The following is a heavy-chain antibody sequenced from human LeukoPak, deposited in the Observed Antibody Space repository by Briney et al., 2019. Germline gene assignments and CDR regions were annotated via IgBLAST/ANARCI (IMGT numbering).Heavy chain of an antibody. CDR1: GGSISSSSYY. D-gene: IGHD2-2*02. J-gene: IGHJ6*03. V-gene: IGHV4-39*01. CDR3: ARVGSGCSSTSCYSAYYYYYMDV. CDR2: IYYSGST. Sequence: PSETLSLTCTVSGGSISSSSYYWGWIRQPPGKGLEWIGSIYYSGSTYYNPSLKSRVTISVDTSKNQFSLKLSSVTAADTAVYCCARVGSGCSSTSCYSAYYYYYMDVWGKGTTVTVSS.